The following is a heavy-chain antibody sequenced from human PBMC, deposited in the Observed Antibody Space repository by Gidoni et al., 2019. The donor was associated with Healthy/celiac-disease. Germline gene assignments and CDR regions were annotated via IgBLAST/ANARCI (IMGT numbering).Heavy chain of an antibody. CDR2: IIPILGIA. D-gene: IGHD3-22*01. CDR3: ARAVSSGYYLTGPEYFQH. V-gene: IGHV1-69*09. J-gene: IGHJ1*01. Sequence: QVQLVQSGAEVKKPGSSVKVSCKASGGTFSSYAISWVRQAPGQGLEWMGRIIPILGIANYAQKFQGRVTITADKSTSTAYMELSSLRSEDTAVYYCARAVSSGYYLTGPEYFQHWGQGTLVTVSS. CDR1: GGTFSSYA.